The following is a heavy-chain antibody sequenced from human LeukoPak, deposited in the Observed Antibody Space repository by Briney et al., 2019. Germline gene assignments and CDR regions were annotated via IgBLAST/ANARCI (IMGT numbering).Heavy chain of an antibody. D-gene: IGHD2-2*01. CDR3: ARAPITSPFYFDY. V-gene: IGHV3-20*04. Sequence: GGSLRLSCTASGFPFAEHGMSWVRQVPGKGLEWVSGINWSGGSTGYADPLRGRFTISRDNAKNSLYLQMDSLRAEDTALYYCARAPITSPFYFDYWGQGTLVTVSS. CDR2: INWSGGST. J-gene: IGHJ4*02. CDR1: GFPFAEHG.